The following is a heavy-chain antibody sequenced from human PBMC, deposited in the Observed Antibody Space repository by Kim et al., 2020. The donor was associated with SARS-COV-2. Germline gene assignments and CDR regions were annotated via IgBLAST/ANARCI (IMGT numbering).Heavy chain of an antibody. CDR2: T. D-gene: IGHD3-10*01. Sequence: TNYAQKFRGRVTITADESTTTAYMELNSLRSEDTAFYYCARGWSPGGDGSGSYYVYWGQGTLVTVSS. CDR3: ARGWSPGGDGSGSYYVY. V-gene: IGHV1-69*01. J-gene: IGHJ4*02.